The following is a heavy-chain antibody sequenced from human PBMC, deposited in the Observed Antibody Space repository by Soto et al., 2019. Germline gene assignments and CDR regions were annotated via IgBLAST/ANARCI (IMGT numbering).Heavy chain of an antibody. D-gene: IGHD2-21*01. J-gene: IGHJ6*02. CDR2: ISYSGNT. Sequence: QVQLQESGPGLVKPSQTLSLTCSVSGASITSRGSYWTWIRQPPGKGLEWIGHISYSGNTFYNSSLPSRLTISVDTSKTQFSLKMTSVPVADTAVYFCARETMWPSGPYYYYHMDVWAQGTTVPVSS. CDR3: ARETMWPSGPYYYYHMDV. CDR1: GASITSRGSY. V-gene: IGHV4-30-4*01.